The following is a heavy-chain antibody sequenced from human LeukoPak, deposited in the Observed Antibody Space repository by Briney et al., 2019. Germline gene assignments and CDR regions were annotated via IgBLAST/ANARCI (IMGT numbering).Heavy chain of an antibody. D-gene: IGHD5-12*01. CDR2: IYYSGGA. J-gene: IGHJ3*02. CDR3: ARSNTHSGRVFDI. V-gene: IGHV4-39*07. CDR1: GDSLRKSTFY. Sequence: PSETLSLTCTVSGDSLRKSTFYWVWIRQPPGKGLEWIGSIYYSGGADYNPSLQSRVTISVDTSKNEFSLKLSSVTAADTAVYYCARSNTHSGRVFDIWGQGTMVTVSS.